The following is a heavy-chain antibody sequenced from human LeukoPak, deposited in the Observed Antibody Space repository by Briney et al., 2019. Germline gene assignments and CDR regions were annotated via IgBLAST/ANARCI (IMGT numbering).Heavy chain of an antibody. CDR2: INPSGGST. D-gene: IGHD6-13*01. Sequence: ASVKVSCKASGYTFTSYYMHWVRQAPGQGLEWMGIINPSGGSTSYAQKFQGRVTMTRDMSTSTVYMELSSLRSEDTAVYYCATPPYSSSWSPAPVNFDYWGQGTLVTVSS. V-gene: IGHV1-46*01. CDR3: ATPPYSSSWSPAPVNFDY. J-gene: IGHJ4*02. CDR1: GYTFTSYY.